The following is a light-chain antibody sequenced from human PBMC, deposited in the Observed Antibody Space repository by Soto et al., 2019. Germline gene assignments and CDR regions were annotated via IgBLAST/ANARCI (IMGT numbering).Light chain of an antibody. CDR2: KAS. Sequence: DIQMTQAPSTLSGSLRDIVTITCRASQTISRWLSCYQHKPGKAPKLLIYKASTLKSGVPSRFSGSGSGTEFILTISSLQPDDSATYYCQHYNSYSEAFGQGTKVDIK. V-gene: IGKV1-5*03. CDR3: QHYNSYSEA. J-gene: IGKJ1*01. CDR1: QTISRW.